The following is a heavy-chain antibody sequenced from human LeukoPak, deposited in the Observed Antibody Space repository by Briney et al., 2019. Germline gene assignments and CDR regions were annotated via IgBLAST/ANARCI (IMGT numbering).Heavy chain of an antibody. J-gene: IGHJ4*02. CDR1: GYTLTELS. V-gene: IGHV1-24*01. Sequence: ASVKVSCKVSGYTLTELSMHWVRQAPGKGLEWMGGFDPEDGETIYAQKFQGRVTMTEGTSTDTAYMELSSLRSEDTAVYYCATAGMATIMPLDYWGQGTLVTVSS. D-gene: IGHD5-24*01. CDR3: ATAGMATIMPLDY. CDR2: FDPEDGET.